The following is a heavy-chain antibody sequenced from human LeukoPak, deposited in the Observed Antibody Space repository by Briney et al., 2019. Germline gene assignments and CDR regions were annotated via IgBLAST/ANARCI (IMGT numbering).Heavy chain of an antibody. D-gene: IGHD5-18*01. V-gene: IGHV4-34*01. CDR1: GGSFSGSY. J-gene: IGHJ4*02. Sequence: SETLSLTCAVYGGSFSGSYWSWIRQPPGKGLEWIGEINHSGSTNYNPSLKSRVTISVDTSKNQISLRLTSVTAADTAVYYCARLPATVFDYWGQGTLVIVSS. CDR3: ARLPATVFDY. CDR2: INHSGST.